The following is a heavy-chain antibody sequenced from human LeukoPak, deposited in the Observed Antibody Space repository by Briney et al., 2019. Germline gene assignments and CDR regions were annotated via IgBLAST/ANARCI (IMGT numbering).Heavy chain of an antibody. CDR3: ARDRRYDFWSGYPYYYNYYMDV. Sequence: QFSCKASGGTFSSYAISWVRQAPGQGLEWMGRIIPIFGTANYAQTFQGRVTITTDESTSTACMELSSLRSEDTAVYHCARDRRYDFWSGYPYYYNYYMDVWGTGTTVTVSS. V-gene: IGHV1-69*05. J-gene: IGHJ6*03. CDR2: IIPIFGTA. D-gene: IGHD3-3*01. CDR1: GGTFSSYA.